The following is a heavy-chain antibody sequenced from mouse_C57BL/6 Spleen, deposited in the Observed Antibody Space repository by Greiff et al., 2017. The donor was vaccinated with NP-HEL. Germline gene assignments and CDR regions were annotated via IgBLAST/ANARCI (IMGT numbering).Heavy chain of an antibody. J-gene: IGHJ3*01. CDR1: GYTFTSYW. D-gene: IGHD2-2*01. CDR3: ARGIYYGYDGFAY. CDR2: IDPSDSYT. Sequence: QVQLQQPGAELVMPGASVKLSCKASGYTFTSYWMHWVKPRPGQGLEWIGEIDPSDSYTHSNQTLNGKSTVTVDKSSSTAYMQLSSLTSDDSAVYYCARGIYYGYDGFAYWGQGTLVTVSA. V-gene: IGHV1-69*01.